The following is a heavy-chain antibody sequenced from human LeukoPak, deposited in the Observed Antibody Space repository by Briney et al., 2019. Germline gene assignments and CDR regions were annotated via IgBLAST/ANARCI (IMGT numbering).Heavy chain of an antibody. CDR3: ARGLDKAAAGKEPGVIWFDP. Sequence: SETLSLTCTVSGGSISSYYWSWIRQPPGKGLEWIGEINHSGSTNYNPSLKSRVTISVDTSKNQFSLKLSSVTAADTAVYYCARGLDKAAAGKEPGVIWFDPWGQGTLVTVSS. CDR2: INHSGST. J-gene: IGHJ5*02. V-gene: IGHV4-34*01. CDR1: GGSISSYY. D-gene: IGHD6-13*01.